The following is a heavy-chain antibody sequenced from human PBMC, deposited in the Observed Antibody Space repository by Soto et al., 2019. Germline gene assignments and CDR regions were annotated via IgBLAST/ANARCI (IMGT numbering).Heavy chain of an antibody. V-gene: IGHV1-18*01. D-gene: IGHD3-22*01. J-gene: IGHJ6*02. CDR2: ISVYNGNT. Sequence: ALVKVSCKASGYTFTSHCLTWVRQAPGQGLEWLGWISVYNGNTNYAQNLQGRVTMTTDTSTSTAYMELRGLRSDDTAVYYCARGRPYYYDSSFRSRYGMDVWGQGTTVTVSS. CDR1: GYTFTSHC. CDR3: ARGRPYYYDSSFRSRYGMDV.